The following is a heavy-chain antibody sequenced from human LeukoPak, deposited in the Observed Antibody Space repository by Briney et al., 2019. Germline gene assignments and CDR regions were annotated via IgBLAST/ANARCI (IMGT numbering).Heavy chain of an antibody. CDR3: AKDPATYSSGWKYFDY. CDR1: GFTFSSYA. J-gene: IGHJ4*02. V-gene: IGHV3-30*18. CDR2: ISFDGNDK. D-gene: IGHD6-19*01. Sequence: GGSLRLSCAASGFTFSSYAMNWVRQPPGKGLEWVAVISFDGNDKYYADSVKDRFTISRDYCKNTLYLEMNSLRTEDTAVYYCAKDPATYSSGWKYFDYWGQGTLVTVSS.